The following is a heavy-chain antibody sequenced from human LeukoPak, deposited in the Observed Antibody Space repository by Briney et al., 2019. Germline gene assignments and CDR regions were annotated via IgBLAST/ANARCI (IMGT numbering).Heavy chain of an antibody. V-gene: IGHV1-18*04. CDR3: AASSSSWYEVDY. D-gene: IGHD6-13*01. J-gene: IGHJ4*02. CDR1: GYAFTDYY. CDR2: ISAYNGNT. Sequence: EASVKVSCKTSGYAFTDYYLHWVRQAPGQGLEWMGWISAYNGNTNYAQKLQGRVTMTTDTSTSTAYMELRSLRSDDTAVYYCAASSSSWYEVDYWGQGTLVTVSS.